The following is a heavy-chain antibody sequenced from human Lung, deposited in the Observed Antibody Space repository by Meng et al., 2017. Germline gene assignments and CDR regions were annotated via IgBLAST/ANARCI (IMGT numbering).Heavy chain of an antibody. V-gene: IGHV4-34*01. CDR2: INHSGST. CDR3: ARGPTTMAHDFDY. J-gene: IGHJ4*02. CDR1: GGAFSDFT. D-gene: IGHD4-11*01. Sequence: GPFKPSVTLSFAGVVSGGAFSDFTWSRTPQAQGMGWVWIGEINHSGSTNYNPSLGSRATISVDTSQNNLSLKLSSVTAADSALYYCARGPTTMAHDFDYWGQGTLVTVSS.